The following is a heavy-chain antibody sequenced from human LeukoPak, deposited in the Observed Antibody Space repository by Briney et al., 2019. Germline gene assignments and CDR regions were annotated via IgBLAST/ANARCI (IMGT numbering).Heavy chain of an antibody. J-gene: IGHJ4*02. Sequence: ASVKVSCTASGYTFTGYYMHWVRQAPGQGLEWMGWFNPHTGGTTYAEKFQGRVTMTRDTSISTDYMELSGLRSDDTAVYYCARKKIEVVTTYDYWGQGTLVTVSS. CDR3: ARKKIEVVTTYDY. D-gene: IGHD4-11*01. V-gene: IGHV1-2*02. CDR1: GYTFTGYY. CDR2: FNPHTGGT.